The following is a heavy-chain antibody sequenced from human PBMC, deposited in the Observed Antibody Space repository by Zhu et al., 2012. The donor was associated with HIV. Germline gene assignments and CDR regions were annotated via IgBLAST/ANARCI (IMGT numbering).Heavy chain of an antibody. CDR3: ARGGRFGYCSDGSCYRDDAFDI. V-gene: IGHV4-4*09. CDR2: IYTSGST. D-gene: IGHD2-15*01. Sequence: QVQLQESGPGLVKPSETLSLTCTVSGGSISSYYWSWIRQPPGKGLEWIGYIYTSGSTYYNPSLKSRVTISVDTSKNQFSLKLNSVTAADTAVYYCARGGRFGYCSDGSCYRDDAFDIWGQGTMVTSLQ. J-gene: IGHJ3*02. CDR1: GGSISSYY.